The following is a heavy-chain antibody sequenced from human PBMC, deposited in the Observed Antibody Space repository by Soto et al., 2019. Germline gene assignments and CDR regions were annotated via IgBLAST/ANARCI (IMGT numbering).Heavy chain of an antibody. D-gene: IGHD3-22*01. V-gene: IGHV5-10-1*01. Sequence: PGESLKISCKGSGYSFAVYCITWVLQKPWKGLEWMGRIDPSDSQTYYSPSFRGHVTISATKSITTVFLQRSSLRASDTAMYYCARQIYDSDTGPNFQYYFDSWGQGTPVTVSS. J-gene: IGHJ4*02. CDR2: IDPSDSQT. CDR3: ARQIYDSDTGPNFQYYFDS. CDR1: GYSFAVYC.